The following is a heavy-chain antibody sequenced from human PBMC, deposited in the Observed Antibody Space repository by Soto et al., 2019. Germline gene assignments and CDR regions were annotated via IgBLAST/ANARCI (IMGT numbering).Heavy chain of an antibody. CDR2: IYYSGST. V-gene: IGHV4-39*01. CDR3: ARLHCNSPNCVPLDP. Sequence: SETLSLTCTVSGGSISSSSYYWGWIRQPPGKGLEWIGSIYYSGSTYYNPSLKSRVTISVDTSKNQFSLKLSSVTAADTAVYYCARLHCNSPNCVPLDPWGQGTLVTVSS. J-gene: IGHJ5*02. D-gene: IGHD2-2*01. CDR1: GGSISSSSYY.